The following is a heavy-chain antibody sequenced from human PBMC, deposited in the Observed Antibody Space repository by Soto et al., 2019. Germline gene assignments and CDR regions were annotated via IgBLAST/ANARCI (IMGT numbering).Heavy chain of an antibody. V-gene: IGHV1-24*01. Sequence: QVQLVQSGAEVKKPGASVKVSCKVSGYTLTELSMHWVRQAPGKGLEWMGGFDPEDGETIYAQKFQGRVTMTEDTTTDTAYMELGRLRSEDTAVYYLATTLNAAYTFDIWGQGTMVTVSS. CDR2: FDPEDGET. CDR1: GYTLTELS. CDR3: ATTLNAAYTFDI. J-gene: IGHJ3*02. D-gene: IGHD3-16*01.